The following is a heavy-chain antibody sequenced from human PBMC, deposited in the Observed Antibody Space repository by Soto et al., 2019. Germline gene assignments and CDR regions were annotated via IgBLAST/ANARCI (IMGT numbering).Heavy chain of an antibody. Sequence: EVQLVQSGAEVKKPGEALKISCKGSGYSFTSYWIGWVRQMPGKGLDWMGIISPGDSDTRYSPSFQGQAPISADKSISTAYLQWSSLKASDTAMYYCARRDHARSSSWSGGMDVCGQGTTVTVSS. V-gene: IGHV5-51*01. J-gene: IGHJ6*02. CDR2: ISPGDSDT. CDR3: ARRDHARSSSWSGGMDV. D-gene: IGHD6-13*01. CDR1: GYSFTSYW.